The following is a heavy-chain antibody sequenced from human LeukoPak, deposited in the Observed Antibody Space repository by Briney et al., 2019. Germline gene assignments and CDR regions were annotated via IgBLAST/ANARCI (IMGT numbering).Heavy chain of an antibody. J-gene: IGHJ5*02. Sequence: ASVKVSCKASGYTFTGYYMHWVRQAPGQGLEWMGWINPNSGGTNYAQKFQGRVTMTRDTSITTAYMELSRLRADDTAVYYRAREVLSSSWYVGRGDWFDPWGQGTLVTVSS. D-gene: IGHD6-13*01. V-gene: IGHV1-2*02. CDR3: AREVLSSSWYVGRGDWFDP. CDR2: INPNSGGT. CDR1: GYTFTGYY.